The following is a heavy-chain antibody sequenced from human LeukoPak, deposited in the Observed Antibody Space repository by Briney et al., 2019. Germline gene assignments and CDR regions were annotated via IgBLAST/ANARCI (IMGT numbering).Heavy chain of an antibody. J-gene: IGHJ4*02. CDR3: ARSAGTLSLDY. CDR2: INHSGST. CDR1: GGSFSGYY. V-gene: IGHV4-34*01. Sequence: KPSETLSLTCAVYGGSFSGYYWSWIRQPPGKGLEWIGEINHSGSTNYNPSLKSRVTISVDTSKNQFSLKLSSVTAADTAVYYCARSAGTLSLDYWGQGTLVTVSS. D-gene: IGHD6-13*01.